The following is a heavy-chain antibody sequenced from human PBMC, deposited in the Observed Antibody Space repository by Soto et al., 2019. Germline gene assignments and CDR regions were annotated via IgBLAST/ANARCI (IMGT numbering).Heavy chain of an antibody. CDR1: GESCSGYY. J-gene: IGHJ4*02. CDR2: IHPSGST. Sequence: TSETLSLTCAVYGESCSGYYCSWTRQPPGKGLEWIGEIHPSGSTYYNPSLKTRVTMSLDTSKNQFSLKLSSVTAADTAVYYCARAMTTVTTIDYWGQGTLVTVSS. V-gene: IGHV4-34*01. CDR3: ARAMTTVTTIDY. D-gene: IGHD4-17*01.